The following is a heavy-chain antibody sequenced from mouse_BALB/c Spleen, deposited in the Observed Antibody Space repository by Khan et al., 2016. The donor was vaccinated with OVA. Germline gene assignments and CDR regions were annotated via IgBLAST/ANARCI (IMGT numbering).Heavy chain of an antibody. Sequence: VQLQQSGPELMKPGASVNISCKASGYSFTSYYIHWVRQSHGKSLEWIGYIDPFNGGTDYNQKFKGKATLTVDKSSSKAYMHLSSLTSEDAAVYYCARGAFGYWGQGTLVTVSA. J-gene: IGHJ3*01. V-gene: IGHV1S135*01. CDR2: IDPFNGGT. CDR1: GYSFTSYY. CDR3: ARGAFGY.